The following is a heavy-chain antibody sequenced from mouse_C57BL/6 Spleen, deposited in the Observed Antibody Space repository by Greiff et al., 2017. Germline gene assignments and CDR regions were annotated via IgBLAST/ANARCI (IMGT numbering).Heavy chain of an antibody. J-gene: IGHJ2*01. V-gene: IGHV1-52*01. CDR2: IDPSDSET. D-gene: IGHD3-2*02. CDR1: GYTFTSYW. CDR3: ATARQLRPFDY. Sequence: QVQLQQSGAELVRPGSSVKLSCKASGYTFTSYWMHWVKQRPIQGLEWIGNIDPSDSETHYNQKFKDKATLTVDKSSSTAYMQLSSLTSEDSAVYYCATARQLRPFDYWGQGTTLTVSS.